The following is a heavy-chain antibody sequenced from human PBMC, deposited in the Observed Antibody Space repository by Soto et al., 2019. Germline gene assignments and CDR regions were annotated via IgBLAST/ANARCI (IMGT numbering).Heavy chain of an antibody. D-gene: IGHD7-27*01. Sequence: ASVKVSCKASGYTFTGYYMHWVRQAPGQGLEWMGWINPNSGGTNYAQKFQGWVTMTRDTSISTAYMELSRLRSDDTAVYYCARDKSRANWGLPYFDYWGQGTLVTVSS. J-gene: IGHJ4*02. CDR2: INPNSGGT. CDR3: ARDKSRANWGLPYFDY. CDR1: GYTFTGYY. V-gene: IGHV1-2*04.